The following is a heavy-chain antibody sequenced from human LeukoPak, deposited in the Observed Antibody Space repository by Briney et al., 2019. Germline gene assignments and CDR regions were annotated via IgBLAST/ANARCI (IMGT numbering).Heavy chain of an antibody. CDR3: ARGGGVTTVTPGKKYYYYMDV. J-gene: IGHJ6*03. V-gene: IGHV3-53*01. D-gene: IGHD4-17*01. CDR1: GFTVSSNY. CDR2: IYSGGST. Sequence: GGSLRLSCAASGFTVSSNYMSWVRQAPGKGLEWVSIIYSGGSTFYADSVKGRFTISRDNSKNTLYLQMNSLRAEDTALYYCARGGGVTTVTPGKKYYYYMDVWGKGTTVTVSS.